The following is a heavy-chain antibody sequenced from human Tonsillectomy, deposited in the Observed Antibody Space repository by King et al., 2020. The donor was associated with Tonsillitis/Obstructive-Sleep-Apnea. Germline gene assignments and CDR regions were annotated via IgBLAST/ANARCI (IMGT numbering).Heavy chain of an antibody. CDR2: ISYDGSNK. Sequence: VQLVESGGGVVQPGRSLRLSCAASGFTFSSYAMHWVRQAPGKGLEWVAVISYDGSNKYYADSVKGRFTISRDNSKNTLNLQMNSLRAEDTAVYYCAREYSSSWYGFFGYWGQATLVIVSS. V-gene: IGHV3-30*03. D-gene: IGHD6-13*01. J-gene: IGHJ4*02. CDR1: GFTFSSYA. CDR3: AREYSSSWYGFFGY.